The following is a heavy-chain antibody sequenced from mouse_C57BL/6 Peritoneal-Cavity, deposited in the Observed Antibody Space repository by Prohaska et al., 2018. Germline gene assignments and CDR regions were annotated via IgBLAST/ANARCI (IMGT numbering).Heavy chain of an antibody. Sequence: EVKLEESGGGLVQPGGSMKLSCVASGFTFSKYWMNWVRQSQEKGLELVAQIRLKSDNYATHYAEAVKGRFTISRDDSKSSVYLQMDNLRAEDTGIYYCTDYYGSSWGYWGQGTTLTVSS. D-gene: IGHD1-1*01. CDR3: TDYYGSSWGY. CDR2: IRLKSDNYAT. J-gene: IGHJ2*01. V-gene: IGHV6-3*01. CDR1: GFTFSKYW.